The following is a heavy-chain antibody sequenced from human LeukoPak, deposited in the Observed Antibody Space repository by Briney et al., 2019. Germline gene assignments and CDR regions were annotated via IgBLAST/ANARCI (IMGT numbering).Heavy chain of an antibody. D-gene: IGHD1-14*01. CDR3: AKGSGINHYHWIDP. CDR1: EFTFSNYA. V-gene: IGHV3-23*01. J-gene: IGHJ5*02. Sequence: GGSLRLSCAASEFTFSNYAMNWFRQAPAKGLEWVSGISGGGGSTYYADSVKGRFTISRDNSKNTLYLQMDGLRAEDTALYYCAKGSGINHYHWIDPWGQGTLVTVSS. CDR2: ISGGGGST.